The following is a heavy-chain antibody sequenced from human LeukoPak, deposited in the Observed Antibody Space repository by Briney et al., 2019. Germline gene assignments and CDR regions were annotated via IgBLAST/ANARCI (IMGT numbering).Heavy chain of an antibody. D-gene: IGHD2-2*01. CDR3: ARDIGYCSSTSCPTRYGMDV. Sequence: PGGTLRLSCKASGFIFGDYYMNWIRQAPGKGLECLSYISSGTINHSDYADSVKGRFTISRDNARNSLYLQMNSLRGEDTAVYYCARDIGYCSSTSCPTRYGMDVWGQGTTVTVSS. CDR2: ISSGTINHS. V-gene: IGHV3-11*05. CDR1: GFIFGDYY. J-gene: IGHJ6*02.